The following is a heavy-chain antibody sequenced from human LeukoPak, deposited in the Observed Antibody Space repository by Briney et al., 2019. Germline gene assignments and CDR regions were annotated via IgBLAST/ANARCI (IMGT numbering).Heavy chain of an antibody. CDR3: AKDGIAARPGHNYYYMDV. CDR1: GFTFGDYV. CDR2: IKSKTYGGTT. V-gene: IGHV3-49*04. D-gene: IGHD6-6*01. J-gene: IGHJ6*03. Sequence: GGSLRLSCTASGFTFGDYVMSWVRQAPGKGLEWVGFIKSKTYGGTTEYAASVKGRFTISRDNSKNSLYLQMNSLRTEDTALYYCAKDGIAARPGHNYYYMDVWGKGTTVTVSS.